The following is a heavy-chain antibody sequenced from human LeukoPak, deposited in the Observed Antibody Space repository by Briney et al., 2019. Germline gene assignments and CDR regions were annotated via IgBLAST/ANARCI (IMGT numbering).Heavy chain of an antibody. CDR1: GYTFTGYY. D-gene: IGHD2-2*01. Sequence: ASVKVSCKASGYTFTGYYMHWVRQAPGQGLEWMGWINPNSGGTNYAQKFQGRVTMTRDTSISTAYMELSRLRSDDTAVYYCASWGYCSSTSCFYYYYYMDVWGKGTTVTVSS. V-gene: IGHV1-2*02. J-gene: IGHJ6*03. CDR2: INPNSGGT. CDR3: ASWGYCSSTSCFYYYYYMDV.